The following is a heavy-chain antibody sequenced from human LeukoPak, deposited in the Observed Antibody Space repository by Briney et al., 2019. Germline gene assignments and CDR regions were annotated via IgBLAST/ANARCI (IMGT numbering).Heavy chain of an antibody. CDR1: GFTFSSYA. J-gene: IGHJ4*02. CDR2: ISGSGGST. V-gene: IGHV3-23*01. D-gene: IGHD3-10*01. Sequence: PGGSLRLSCAASGFTFSSYAMSWVRQAPGKGLEWVSAISGSGGSTYYADSVEGRFTISRDNSKNTLYLQMNSLRAEDTAVYYCAKDFYGSGRSGFDYWGQGTLVTVSS. CDR3: AKDFYGSGRSGFDY.